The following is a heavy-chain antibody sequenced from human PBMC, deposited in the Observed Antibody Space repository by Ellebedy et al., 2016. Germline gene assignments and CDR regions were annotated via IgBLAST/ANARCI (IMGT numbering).Heavy chain of an antibody. J-gene: IGHJ5*02. V-gene: IGHV3-23*01. CDR3: ATLDNWFDP. Sequence: GGSLRLXXAASGFTFSSYAMSWVRQAPGKGLEWVSVISGSGGSTYYADSVKGRFTISRDNSKNTLYLQMNSLRAEDTAVYYCATLDNWFDPWGQGTLVTVSS. CDR1: GFTFSSYA. CDR2: ISGSGGST. D-gene: IGHD3-16*01.